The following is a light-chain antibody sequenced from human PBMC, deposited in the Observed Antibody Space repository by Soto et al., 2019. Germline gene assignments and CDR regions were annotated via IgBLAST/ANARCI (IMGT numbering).Light chain of an antibody. J-gene: IGLJ2*01. V-gene: IGLV2-14*01. CDR1: SSDIGGYDY. Sequence: QSVLTQPASVSGSPGQSITISCTGTSSDIGGYDYVSWYQQHPGKAPKLMIYDVRNRPSGISNRFSGSKSGNTASLTISGLQAEDGADYYCSSYTSTSNVVFGGGTKLTVL. CDR3: SSYTSTSNVV. CDR2: DVR.